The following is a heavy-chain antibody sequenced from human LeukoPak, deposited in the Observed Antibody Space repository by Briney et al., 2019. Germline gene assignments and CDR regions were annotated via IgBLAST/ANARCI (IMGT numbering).Heavy chain of an antibody. CDR2: ISSSGSTI. CDR1: GFTFSSYE. CDR3: AELGITMIGGV. Sequence: PGGSLRLSCAASGFTFSSYEMNWVRQAPGKGQEWVSYISSSGSTIYYADSVKGRFTISGDNAKNSLYLQMNSLRAEDTAVYYCAELGITMIGGVWGKGTTVTVSS. D-gene: IGHD3-10*02. J-gene: IGHJ6*04. V-gene: IGHV3-48*03.